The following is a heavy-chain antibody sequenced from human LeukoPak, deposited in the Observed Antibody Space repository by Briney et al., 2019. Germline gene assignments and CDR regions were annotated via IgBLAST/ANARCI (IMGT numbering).Heavy chain of an antibody. Sequence: GRSLRLSCSASGFTFSDYGIHWVRQAPGKGLEWMAVVWPDGSKTYFADSVKGRFTISRDNSRNTLYLQMNSLRDEDTAVYYCSRGEGDCSRTSCKLDYWGQGTLVTVSS. CDR3: SRGEGDCSRTSCKLDY. V-gene: IGHV3-33*01. CDR2: VWPDGSKT. D-gene: IGHD2-2*01. J-gene: IGHJ4*02. CDR1: GFTFSDYG.